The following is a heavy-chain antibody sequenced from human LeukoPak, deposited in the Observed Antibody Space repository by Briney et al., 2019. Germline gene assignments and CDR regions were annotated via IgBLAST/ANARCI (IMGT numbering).Heavy chain of an antibody. CDR2: IYPGDSDT. CDR3: AKASSGKFDI. V-gene: IGHV5-51*01. D-gene: IGHD6-19*01. J-gene: IGHJ3*02. CDR1: GYSFTSYW. Sequence: GESLKIPCEGSGYSFTSYWIGWLRQMSGKGLEWMGIIYPGDSDTRYSPSFQGQVTISADKSISTAYLQWSSLKASDTAIYFCAKASSGKFDIWGQGTMVTVSS.